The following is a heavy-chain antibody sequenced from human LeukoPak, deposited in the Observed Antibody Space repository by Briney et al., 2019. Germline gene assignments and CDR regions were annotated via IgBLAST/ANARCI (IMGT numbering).Heavy chain of an antibody. CDR2: IIPILGIA. J-gene: IGHJ4*02. CDR1: GGTFSSYA. CDR3: ASNPDYYDSSGYYSLCY. D-gene: IGHD3-22*01. V-gene: IGHV1-69*04. Sequence: SVKVSCKASGGTFSSYAISWVRQAPGQGLEWMGRIIPILGIANYAQKFQGRVTITADKSTSTAYMELSSLRSEDTAVHYCASNPDYYDSSGYYSLCYWGQGTLVTVSS.